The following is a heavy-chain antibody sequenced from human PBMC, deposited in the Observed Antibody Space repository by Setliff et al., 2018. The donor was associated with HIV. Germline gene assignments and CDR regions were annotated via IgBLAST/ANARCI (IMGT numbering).Heavy chain of an antibody. CDR1: GYTFISYG. V-gene: IGHV1-18*01. Sequence: GPSVKVSCKASGYTFISYGINWVRQAPGQGLEWMGWISGYNGNTKYVQKLQGRVTMTTDTSTRTVYMELRSLRHDDTAEYFCARVPYRSAWFSGGHNPFDVWGQGTMVTVS. J-gene: IGHJ3*01. CDR2: ISGYNGNT. D-gene: IGHD6-19*01. CDR3: ARVPYRSAWFSGGHNPFDV.